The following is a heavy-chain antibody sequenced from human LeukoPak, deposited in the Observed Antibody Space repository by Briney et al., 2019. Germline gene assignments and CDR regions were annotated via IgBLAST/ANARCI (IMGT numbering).Heavy chain of an antibody. CDR2: IYYSGST. CDR3: ARAFYPGYYSYMAV. D-gene: IGHD3-3*02. J-gene: IGHJ6*03. CDR1: GGSISPYY. V-gene: IGHV4-59*01. Sequence: PSETLSLTCTVSGGSISPYYWSWIRQPPGKGLEWIGYIYYSGSTNYNPSLKSRVTISVDTSKNQFSLKLSSVTAADTAVYYCARAFYPGYYSYMAVWGKGTTVTVSS.